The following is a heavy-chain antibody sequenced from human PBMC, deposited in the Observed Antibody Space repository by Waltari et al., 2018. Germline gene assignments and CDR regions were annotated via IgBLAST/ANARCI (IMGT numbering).Heavy chain of an antibody. CDR2: INHSGST. CDR3: ARSSGGSWSYFDY. CDR1: GGSFSGYS. Sequence: QVQLQQWGAGLLKPSETLSLTCAVYGGSFSGYSWSWIRQPPGKGLEWIGEINHSGSTNYNPSLKSRVTISVDTSKNQFSLKLSSVTAADTAVYYCARSSGGSWSYFDYWGQGTLVTVSS. V-gene: IGHV4-34*01. D-gene: IGHD2-15*01. J-gene: IGHJ4*02.